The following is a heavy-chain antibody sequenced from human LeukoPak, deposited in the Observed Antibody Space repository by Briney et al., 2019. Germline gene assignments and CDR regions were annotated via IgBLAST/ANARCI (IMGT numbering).Heavy chain of an antibody. CDR3: ARGISETTLIPIDN. Sequence: ASVKVSCKASGYTFTDYGINWVRQAPGRGLDWMGWISTYNGNTRSTQKFQGRVTMTTDTSTNTAYMEVTSLTSDDTAVYYCARGISETTLIPIDNWGQGTLVTVSS. CDR2: ISTYNGNT. V-gene: IGHV1-18*01. CDR1: GYTFTDYG. D-gene: IGHD4-11*01. J-gene: IGHJ4*02.